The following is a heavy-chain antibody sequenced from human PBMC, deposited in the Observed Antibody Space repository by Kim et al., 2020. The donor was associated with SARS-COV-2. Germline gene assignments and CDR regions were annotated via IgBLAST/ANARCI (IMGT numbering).Heavy chain of an antibody. V-gene: IGHV3-64*01. CDR1: GFTFSTYA. D-gene: IGHD4-17*01. J-gene: IGHJ6*02. CDR2: ISNNGGRT. CDR3: ARYRYSDYDGSGMDV. Sequence: GGSLRLSCVASGFTFSTYAMHWVRQAPGKGVEYVSAISNNGGRTAYANSVRGRFTISRDNSENTVYLQMGSLRAEDMAVYYCARYRYSDYDGSGMDVWGQGTTVTVSS.